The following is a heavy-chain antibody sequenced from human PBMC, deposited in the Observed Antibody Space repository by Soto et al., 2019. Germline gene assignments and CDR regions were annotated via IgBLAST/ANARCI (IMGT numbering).Heavy chain of an antibody. CDR1: GFTFSSYW. CDR3: ARSGYCSSTSCYYYGMDV. CDR2: INSDGSST. J-gene: IGHJ6*02. D-gene: IGHD2-2*01. Sequence: GGSLRLSCAASGFTFSSYWMHWVRQAPGKGLVWVSRINSDGSSTSYADSVKGRFTISRDNAKITLYLQMNSLRAEDTAVYYCARSGYCSSTSCYYYGMDVWGQGTTVTVSS. V-gene: IGHV3-74*01.